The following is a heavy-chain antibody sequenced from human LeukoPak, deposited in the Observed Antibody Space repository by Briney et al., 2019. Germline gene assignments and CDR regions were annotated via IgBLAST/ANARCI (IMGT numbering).Heavy chain of an antibody. CDR2: ISNTGSDT. D-gene: IGHD3-10*01. J-gene: IGHJ6*02. CDR1: GFTFSDYD. Sequence: PGGSLRLSCVASGFTFSDYDMSWVRQAPGKGVEWVSTISNTGSDTYYADSVKGRFTISRDNSENTLYLQMNNLRAEDTAIHYCAKVPYSDYGSGRPPFMDVWGQGTTVAVSS. CDR3: AKVPYSDYGSGRPPFMDV. V-gene: IGHV3-23*01.